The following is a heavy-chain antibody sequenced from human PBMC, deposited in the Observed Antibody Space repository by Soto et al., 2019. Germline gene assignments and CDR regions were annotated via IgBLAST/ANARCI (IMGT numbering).Heavy chain of an antibody. CDR2: IDPRDSYT. D-gene: IGHD3-3*01. CDR1: GYSFTSYW. CDR3: ARGEEEWSLDAFET. Sequence: XESLKISCKAYGYSFTSYWISWVRQMPGKGLEWMGRIDPRDSYTMYSRSFEGHVSISTDNSITTAYLQWSSLKAPDNAMYYCARGEEEWSLDAFETWGKGTMVTVSS. J-gene: IGHJ3*02. V-gene: IGHV5-10-1*01.